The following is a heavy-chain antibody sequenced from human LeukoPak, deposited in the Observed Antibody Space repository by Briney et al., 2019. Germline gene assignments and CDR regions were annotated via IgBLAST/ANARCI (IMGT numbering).Heavy chain of an antibody. Sequence: GGSLRLSCAASGFTFSSYAMSWVRQAPGKGLEWVSAISGSGGSTYYADSVKGRFTISRDNSKNTLYLQMNSLRAEDTAVYYCARELAVAGAGGYYYGMDVWGKGTTVTVSS. CDR2: ISGSGGST. D-gene: IGHD6-19*01. J-gene: IGHJ6*04. V-gene: IGHV3-23*01. CDR3: ARELAVAGAGGYYYGMDV. CDR1: GFTFSSYA.